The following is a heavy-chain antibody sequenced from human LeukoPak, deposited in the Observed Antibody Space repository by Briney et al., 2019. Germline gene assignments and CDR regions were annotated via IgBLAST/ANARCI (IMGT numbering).Heavy chain of an antibody. J-gene: IGHJ6*02. V-gene: IGHV1-18*01. CDR3: ARVGGYYGSSGYYPYYYGMDV. CDR2: ISAYNGNT. D-gene: IGHD3-22*01. Sequence: GASVKVSCKASGYTFTSYGISWVRQAPGQGLEWMGWISAYNGNTNYAQKLQGRVTMTTDTSTSTAYMELRSLRSDDTAVYYCARVGGYYGSSGYYPYYYGMDVWGQGTTVTVSS. CDR1: GYTFTSYG.